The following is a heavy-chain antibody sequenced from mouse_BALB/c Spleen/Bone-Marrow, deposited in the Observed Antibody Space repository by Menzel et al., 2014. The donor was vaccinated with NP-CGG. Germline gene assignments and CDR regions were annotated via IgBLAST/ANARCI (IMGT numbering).Heavy chain of an antibody. Sequence: QVQLQQSGSVLVRPGASVKLSCKASGYTFTSSWMHWAKQRPGQGLEWIGEIHPNSGNTNYNEKFKGKATLTVDTSSSTAYVDLSSLTSEDSAVYYCARYWSGFAYWGQGTLVPVSA. CDR1: GYTFTSSW. D-gene: IGHD4-1*01. J-gene: IGHJ3*01. CDR2: IHPNSGNT. CDR3: ARYWSGFAY. V-gene: IGHV1S130*01.